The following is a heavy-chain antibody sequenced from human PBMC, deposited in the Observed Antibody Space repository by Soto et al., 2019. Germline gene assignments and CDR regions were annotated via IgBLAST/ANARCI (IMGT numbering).Heavy chain of an antibody. CDR2: ISNDETKK. J-gene: IGHJ4*02. CDR1: GFFFNTYA. CDR3: ARSIAVAGLDY. V-gene: IGHV3-30-3*01. Sequence: GGSLRLSCAASGFFFNTYAVHWVRQAPGKGLEWVAVISNDETKKYFADSVKGRVSISRDSSKDTVYLQMDSLRAEDTAVYYCARSIAVAGLDYWGPGTLVTVSS. D-gene: IGHD6-19*01.